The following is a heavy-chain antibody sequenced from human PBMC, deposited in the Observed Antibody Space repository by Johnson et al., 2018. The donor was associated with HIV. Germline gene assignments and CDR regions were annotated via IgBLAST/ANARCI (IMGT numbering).Heavy chain of an antibody. J-gene: IGHJ3*02. Sequence: VQLVESGGGLVQPGGSLRLSCAASGFTFSSYAMSWVRQAPGKGLEWVSAISGSGGSPYYAASVKGRVAISRDNAKHSLYLQMNSLRAEDTALYYCARGRGITIFGVVIADAFDIWGQGTMVTVSS. V-gene: IGHV3-23*04. D-gene: IGHD3-3*01. CDR1: GFTFSSYA. CDR2: ISGSGGSP. CDR3: ARGRGITIFGVVIADAFDI.